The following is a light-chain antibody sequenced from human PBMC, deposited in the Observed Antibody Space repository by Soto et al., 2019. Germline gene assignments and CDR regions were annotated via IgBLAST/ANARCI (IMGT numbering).Light chain of an antibody. V-gene: IGKV3D-20*02. CDR2: DVS. CDR1: QSVTNRY. CDR3: HQRRQWPLT. J-gene: IGKJ4*01. Sequence: ESVLTQSPGTLSLSPGERATLSCRASQSVTNRYFAWYQQRPGQAPRLLISDVSNRATGIPARFSGSGSGTDFTLTISSLESEDFAVYYCHQRRQWPLTFGGGTKVEIK.